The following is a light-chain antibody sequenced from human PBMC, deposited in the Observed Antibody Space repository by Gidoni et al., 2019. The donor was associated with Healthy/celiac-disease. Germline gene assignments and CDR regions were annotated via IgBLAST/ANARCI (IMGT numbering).Light chain of an antibody. CDR1: QSISSY. V-gene: IGKV1-39*01. CDR3: QQSYSTPPT. CDR2: AAS. Sequence: IQMTHSPSSLSASVVDRVTITCRASQSISSYLNWYQQKPGKAPKLLIYAASSLQSGVPSRFSGSGSGTDFTLTISSLQPEDFATYYCQQSYSTPPTFGGGTKVEIK. J-gene: IGKJ4*01.